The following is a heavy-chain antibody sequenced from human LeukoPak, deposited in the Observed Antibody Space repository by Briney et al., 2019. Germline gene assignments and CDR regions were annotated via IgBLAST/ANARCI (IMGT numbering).Heavy chain of an antibody. D-gene: IGHD1-14*01. Sequence: SETLSLTCTVSLDSTTSNFWSWVRQPPGKGLEWIGKIHRSGSPNYNPSLQSRVTISIDRSRNQIVLELSSVTAADTAVYYCAREILGGFNPGAYWGQGTLVTVSS. CDR2: IHRSGSP. V-gene: IGHV4-59*12. CDR1: LDSTTSNF. CDR3: AREILGGFNPGAY. J-gene: IGHJ4*02.